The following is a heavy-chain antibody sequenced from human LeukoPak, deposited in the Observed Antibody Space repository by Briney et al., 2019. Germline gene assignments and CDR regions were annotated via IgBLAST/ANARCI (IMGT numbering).Heavy chain of an antibody. CDR1: GRSISSYY. CDR2: IYYSGST. Sequence: SETLSLTCTLSGRSISSYYWSWIRQPPGKGREWIGYIYYSGSTNYNPSLKSRVTISVDTSKNKFSPKLSSVTAADTAVYYCARVTIAAAGTFWFDPWGQGTLVTVSS. J-gene: IGHJ5*02. CDR3: ARVTIAAAGTFWFDP. V-gene: IGHV4-59*01. D-gene: IGHD6-13*01.